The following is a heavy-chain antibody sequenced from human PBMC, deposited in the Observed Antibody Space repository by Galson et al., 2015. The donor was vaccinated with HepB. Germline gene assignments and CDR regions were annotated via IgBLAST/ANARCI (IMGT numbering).Heavy chain of an antibody. CDR1: GFTFSSYG. D-gene: IGHD6-6*01. CDR2: IWYDGSNK. J-gene: IGHJ4*02. V-gene: IGHV3-33*01. CDR3: AGGVLELGYYFDY. Sequence: SLRLSCAASGFTFSSYGMHWVRQAPGKGLEWVAVIWYDGSNKYYADSVKGRFTISRDNSKNTLYLQMNSLRAEDTAVYYCAGGVLELGYYFDYWGQGTLVTVSS.